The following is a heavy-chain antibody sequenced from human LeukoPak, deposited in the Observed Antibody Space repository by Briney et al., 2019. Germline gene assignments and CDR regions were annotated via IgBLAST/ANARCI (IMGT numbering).Heavy chain of an antibody. V-gene: IGHV3-23*01. CDR1: GFTFSGFA. CDR3: AKDIRQLIFGVVANWFDP. Sequence: GGSLRLSCAASGFTFSGFAMSWVRRTPGKGLEWVSAISGSGGSTYYADSVKGRFTISRDNSKNTLYLQMNSLRAEDTAVYYCAKDIRQLIFGVVANWFDPWGQGTLVTVSS. CDR2: ISGSGGST. D-gene: IGHD3-3*01. J-gene: IGHJ5*02.